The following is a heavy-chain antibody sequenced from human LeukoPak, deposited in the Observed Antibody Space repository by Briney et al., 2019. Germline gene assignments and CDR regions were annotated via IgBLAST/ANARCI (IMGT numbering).Heavy chain of an antibody. D-gene: IGHD6-19*01. CDR3: ARSHGYVSSGRSYYFDY. Sequence: GGSLRLSCAASGFTFSSYEMNWVRQAPGKGLEWVSYITSITTTIYYASSVKGRFTISKDNAKNFLYLQMNSLRAEDTAVYYCARSHGYVSSGRSYYFDYWGQGTLVTVSS. J-gene: IGHJ4*02. V-gene: IGHV3-48*03. CDR2: ITSITTTI. CDR1: GFTFSSYE.